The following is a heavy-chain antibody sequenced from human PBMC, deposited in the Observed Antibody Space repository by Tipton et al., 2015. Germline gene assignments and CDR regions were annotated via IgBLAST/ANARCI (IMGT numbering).Heavy chain of an antibody. CDR3: AKDGGYCSGGSCYAY. D-gene: IGHD2-15*01. CDR2: LHTAGAT. CDR1: GFPVGSKD. Sequence: SLRLSCAASGFPVGSKDMSWVRQAPGKGLEWVSVLHTAGATYYADSVKGRFTISRDNSKNTLYLQMNSLRAEDTAVYYCAKDGGYCSGGSCYAYWGQGTLVTVSS. J-gene: IGHJ4*02. V-gene: IGHV3-53*01.